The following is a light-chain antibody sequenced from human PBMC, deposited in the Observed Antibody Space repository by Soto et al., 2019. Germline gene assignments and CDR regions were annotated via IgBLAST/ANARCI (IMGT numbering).Light chain of an antibody. Sequence: DIPMTQSPSPLSASVGDRVTLTCRASQGIAIWLSWYQQKPGKAPNLIIYDASNLKSGVPSRFSGSGSGTEFTLTISSLQPDDFATYYCQHYNSYSEAFGQGTKVDIK. J-gene: IGKJ1*01. CDR3: QHYNSYSEA. CDR1: QGIAIW. CDR2: DAS. V-gene: IGKV1-5*01.